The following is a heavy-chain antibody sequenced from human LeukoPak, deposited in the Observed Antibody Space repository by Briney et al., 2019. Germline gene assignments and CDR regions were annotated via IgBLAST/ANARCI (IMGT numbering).Heavy chain of an antibody. D-gene: IGHD4-11*01. V-gene: IGHV3-21*01. CDR3: ASDYRGDY. Sequence: GGSLRLSCAASGFTFSSYSMNWVRQAPGKGLEWVSSISGSSSYIYYADSVKGRFTISRDNAKNSLYLQMNSLRAEDTAVYYCASDYRGDYWGQGTLVTVSS. CDR2: ISGSSSYI. CDR1: GFTFSSYS. J-gene: IGHJ4*02.